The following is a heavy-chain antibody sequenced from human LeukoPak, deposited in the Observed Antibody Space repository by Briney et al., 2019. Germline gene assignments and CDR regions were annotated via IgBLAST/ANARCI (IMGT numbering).Heavy chain of an antibody. CDR1: GGSISSYY. CDR3: AKKNSGGYYPMDV. CDR2: IYSTGST. V-gene: IGHV4-59*01. D-gene: IGHD3-10*01. Sequence: SETLSLTCTVSGGSISSYYWSWIRRPPGKGLEWIGHIYSTGSTNYNPSLQSRLTISIDTSKNQFSLRLTSVTAADTAVYYCAKKNSGGYYPMDVWGQGTTVTVSS. J-gene: IGHJ6*02.